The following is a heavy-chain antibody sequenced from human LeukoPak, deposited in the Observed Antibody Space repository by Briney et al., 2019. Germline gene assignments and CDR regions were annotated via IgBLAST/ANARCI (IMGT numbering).Heavy chain of an antibody. Sequence: GGSLRLSCAAAGLTFSSYEMNWVRQAPGKGLEWVSNIASSGTTKYYADSVKGRFSISRDNAKSSLYLQMNSLRVEDTAVYYCALLAVASDFDYWGQGALVTVSS. CDR3: ALLAVASDFDY. J-gene: IGHJ4*02. D-gene: IGHD6-19*01. CDR2: IASSGTTK. CDR1: GLTFSSYE. V-gene: IGHV3-48*03.